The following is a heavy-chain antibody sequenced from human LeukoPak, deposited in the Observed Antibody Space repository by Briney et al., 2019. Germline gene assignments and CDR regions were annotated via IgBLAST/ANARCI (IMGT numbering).Heavy chain of an antibody. CDR1: GGTYNNYA. CDR2: ILPAFGTS. CDR3: ARDHRGFYYGSGNYYYLDV. V-gene: IGHV1-69*01. D-gene: IGHD3-10*01. J-gene: IGHJ6*03. Sequence: AASVKVSCKASGGTYNNYAITWVRQAPGQGLEWVGGILPAFGTSTYAQRFQGRVTITADESTGTTYMELSSLRSEDTAVYYCARDHRGFYYGSGNYYYLDVWGKGTTVTVSS.